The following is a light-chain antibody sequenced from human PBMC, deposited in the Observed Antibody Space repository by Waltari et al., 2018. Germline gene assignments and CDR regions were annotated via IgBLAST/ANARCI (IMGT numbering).Light chain of an antibody. CDR3: YSVDDNKRV. CDR2: KDS. V-gene: IGLV3-27*01. CDR1: VLAKRY. Sequence: SYELPQPSSVSVSPGQTAMNTCSGDVLAKRYTRWFQQKPGQAPVLVIYKDSERPSGIPERFSGSSSGTTVTLTISGAQVEDEADYYCYSVDDNKRVFGGGTKLTVL. J-gene: IGLJ2*01.